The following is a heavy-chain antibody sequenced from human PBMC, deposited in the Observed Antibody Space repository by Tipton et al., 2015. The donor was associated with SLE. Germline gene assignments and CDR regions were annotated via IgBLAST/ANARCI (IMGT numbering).Heavy chain of an antibody. CDR3: ARQAGNPATYYFDY. J-gene: IGHJ4*02. CDR1: GYTFANFW. V-gene: IGHV5-51*01. Sequence: VQLVQSGAEVKKPGESLKISCRVSGYTFANFWISWVRQTPGKGLEWMGFIYPGDSDTRYSPSFQGQVTISADKSISTAYLQWSSLKASDTAMYYCARQAGNPATYYFDYWGQGTLVTVSS. D-gene: IGHD6-19*01. CDR2: IYPGDSDT.